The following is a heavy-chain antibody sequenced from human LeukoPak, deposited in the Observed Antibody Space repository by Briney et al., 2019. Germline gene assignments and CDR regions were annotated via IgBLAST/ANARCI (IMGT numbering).Heavy chain of an antibody. J-gene: IGHJ4*02. CDR3: ARDIGSSWPYFDY. CDR1: GFTFSSYA. Sequence: GGSLRLSCAASGFTFSSYAMHWVRQAPGKGLEWVAVISYDGSNKYYADSVKGRFTISRDNSKNTLYLQMNSLRAEDTAVYYCARDIGSSWPYFDYWGQGTLVTVSS. D-gene: IGHD6-13*01. CDR2: ISYDGSNK. V-gene: IGHV3-30*04.